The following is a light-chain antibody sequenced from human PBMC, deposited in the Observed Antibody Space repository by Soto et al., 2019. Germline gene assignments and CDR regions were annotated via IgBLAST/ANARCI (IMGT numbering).Light chain of an antibody. Sequence: IVSTKSPGTLSLSPGARATLSCRASQSVSSSYLAWYQKKPGQAPRLLIYGASSRATGIPDRFNGSGSGTDFTLTISRLEPEDFAVYYCQQYGSSLITFGQGTRLEI. CDR3: QQYGSSLIT. CDR1: QSVSSSY. CDR2: GAS. J-gene: IGKJ5*01. V-gene: IGKV3-20*01.